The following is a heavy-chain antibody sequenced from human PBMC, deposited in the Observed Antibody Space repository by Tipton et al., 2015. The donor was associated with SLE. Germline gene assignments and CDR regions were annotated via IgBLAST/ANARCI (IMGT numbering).Heavy chain of an antibody. V-gene: IGHV4-30-2*01. CDR1: GGSITIGGYS. CDR3: ARAGLGYTYYYYMDV. D-gene: IGHD5-18*01. J-gene: IGHJ6*03. Sequence: LRLSCAVSGGSITIGGYSWSWIRQPPGKGLEWIGYIHHSGSTYYNPSLKSRVTLSVDTSENQFSLKLSSVTAADTAVYYCARAGLGYTYYYYMDVWGKGTTVTVSS. CDR2: IHHSGST.